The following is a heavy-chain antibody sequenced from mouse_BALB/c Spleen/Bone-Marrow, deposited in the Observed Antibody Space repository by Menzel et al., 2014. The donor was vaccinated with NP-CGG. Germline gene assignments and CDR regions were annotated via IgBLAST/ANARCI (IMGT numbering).Heavy chain of an antibody. D-gene: IGHD1-1*01. J-gene: IGHJ2*01. V-gene: IGHV1-20*02. CDR3: ARSGYYGSSYFDY. CDR2: INPYNGDT. CDR1: GYSFTGYF. Sequence: VQLKESGPELVKPGASVQLSCKASGYSFTGYFMNWVMQSHGKSIEWFGRINPYNGDTFYNQKFKGKATLTVAKSSSTAHMELRSLASEDSAVDYCARSGYYGSSYFDYWGQGTTLTVSS.